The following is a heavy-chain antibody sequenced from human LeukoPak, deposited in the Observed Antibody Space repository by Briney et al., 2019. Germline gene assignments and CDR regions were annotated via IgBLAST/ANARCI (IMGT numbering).Heavy chain of an antibody. V-gene: IGHV4-39*01. CDR3: ARNYGDYLFDY. CDR1: GGSVNTNFF. Sequence: SETLSLTCTVSGGSVNTNFFWAWIRQPPGKGMEWIGSIFYSGSTYYNPSLKSRITMSVDTSKSQFSLQLTSVTAADTAVYFCARNYGDYLFDYWGQGILVTVSS. CDR2: IFYSGST. D-gene: IGHD4-17*01. J-gene: IGHJ4*02.